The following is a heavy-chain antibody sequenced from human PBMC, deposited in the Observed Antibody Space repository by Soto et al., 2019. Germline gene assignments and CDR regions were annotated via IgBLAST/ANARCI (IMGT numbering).Heavy chain of an antibody. CDR2: ISGSGTTI. J-gene: IGHJ4*02. D-gene: IGHD4-17*01. CDR1: GFSLRGYS. CDR3: ARGAGYGDYGGY. Sequence: EVQLVESGGGCVQPGGSLRLSCAASGFSLRGYSMIWVRQAPGKGLEWVSYISGSGTTIYYADSVKGRFTISRDNAKNSVYLQMNSLGDEDTAVYYCARGAGYGDYGGYWGQGTLVTVSS. V-gene: IGHV3-48*02.